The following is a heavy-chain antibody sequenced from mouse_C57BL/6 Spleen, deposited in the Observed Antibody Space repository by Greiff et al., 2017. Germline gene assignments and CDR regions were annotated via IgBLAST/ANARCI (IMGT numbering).Heavy chain of an antibody. V-gene: IGHV5-4*01. D-gene: IGHD2-5*01. CDR2: ISAGGSYT. CDR1: GFTFSSYA. Sequence: EVMLVESGGGLVKPGGSLKLSCAASGFTFSSYAMSWVRQTPEKRLEWVATISAGGSYTYYPDNVKGRFTITRDNAKNNLYLQMSHLKSEDTAMYYCAREGTYYSNSYFDYWGQGTTLTVSS. CDR3: AREGTYYSNSYFDY. J-gene: IGHJ2*01.